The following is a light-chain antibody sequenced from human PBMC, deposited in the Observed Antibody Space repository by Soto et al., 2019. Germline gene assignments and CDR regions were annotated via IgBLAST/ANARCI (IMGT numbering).Light chain of an antibody. CDR2: GAS. CDR3: QQYGYSPT. V-gene: IGKV3-20*01. J-gene: IGKJ4*01. Sequence: EIVLTQSPGTLSLSPGERATLSCRASQSVSSSYLAWYQQKPGQAPRLLIYGASSRATGIPDRFSGSGSGTDFTLTISRLEPEDFAAYYCQQYGYSPTFGGGTKVDIK. CDR1: QSVSSSY.